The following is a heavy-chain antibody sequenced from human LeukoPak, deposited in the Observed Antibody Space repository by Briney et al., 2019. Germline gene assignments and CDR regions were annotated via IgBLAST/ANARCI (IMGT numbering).Heavy chain of an antibody. CDR3: ARVRFLGVVPSHLDY. D-gene: IGHD3-16*01. Sequence: PGGSLRLSCAASGFTFSSYWMYWVRQASGKGLVWVSRINSDGSSTSYADSVKGRFTISRDNAKNTLYLQMNSLRAEDTAVYYCARVRFLGVVPSHLDYWGQGTLVTVSS. CDR1: GFTFSSYW. V-gene: IGHV3-74*01. J-gene: IGHJ4*02. CDR2: INSDGSST.